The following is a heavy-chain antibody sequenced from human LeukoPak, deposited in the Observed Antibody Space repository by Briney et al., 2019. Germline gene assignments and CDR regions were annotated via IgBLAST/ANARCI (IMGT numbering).Heavy chain of an antibody. D-gene: IGHD6-13*01. Sequence: SETLSLTCTVSGYSISSGYYWGWIRQPPGKGLEWIGSIYHSGSTNYNPSLKSRVTISVDTSKNQFSLKLSSVTAADTAVYYCARVYYSSSYDYWYFDLWGRGTLVTVSS. CDR1: GYSISSGYY. CDR3: ARVYYSSSYDYWYFDL. CDR2: IYHSGST. V-gene: IGHV4-38-2*02. J-gene: IGHJ2*01.